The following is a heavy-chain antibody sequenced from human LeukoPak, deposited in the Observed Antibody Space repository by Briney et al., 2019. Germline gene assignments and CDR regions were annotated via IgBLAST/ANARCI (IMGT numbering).Heavy chain of an antibody. CDR1: GFTFSSYA. CDR3: AKVKGGYSSSSPGNY. Sequence: PGGSLRLSCAASGFTFSSYAMSWVRQAPGKGLEWVSAISGSGGSTYYADSVEGRFTISRDNSKNTLYLQMNSLRAEDTAVYYWAKVKGGYSSSSPGNYWGQGTLVTVSS. V-gene: IGHV3-23*01. CDR2: ISGSGGST. J-gene: IGHJ4*02. D-gene: IGHD6-6*01.